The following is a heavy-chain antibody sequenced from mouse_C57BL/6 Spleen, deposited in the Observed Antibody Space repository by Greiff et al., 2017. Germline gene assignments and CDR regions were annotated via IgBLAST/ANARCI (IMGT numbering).Heavy chain of an antibody. V-gene: IGHV1-64*01. J-gene: IGHJ3*01. Sequence: QVQLKQPGAELVKPGASVKLSCKASGYTFTSYWMHWVKQRPGQGLEWIGMIHPNSGSTNYNEKFKSKATLTVDKSSSTAYMQLSSLTSEDSAVYYCAREGDGYYSFAYWGQGTLVTVSA. CDR1: GYTFTSYW. D-gene: IGHD2-3*01. CDR3: AREGDGYYSFAY. CDR2: IHPNSGST.